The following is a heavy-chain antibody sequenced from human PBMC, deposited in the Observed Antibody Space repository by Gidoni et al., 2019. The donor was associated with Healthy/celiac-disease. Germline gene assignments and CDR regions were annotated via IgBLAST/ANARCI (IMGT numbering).Heavy chain of an antibody. CDR3: ARRRITMVRGRGNWFDP. CDR2: INHSGST. Sequence: QVALKPWGAGRVTRSWALSRTCAVSGESFSGYYWSWIRQRPGKGLEWIGEINHSGSTNYNPSLKRRVTISVDTSKNQFSLKLSSVTAADTAVYYCARRRITMVRGRGNWFDPWGQGTLVTVSA. CDR1: GESFSGYY. J-gene: IGHJ5*02. V-gene: IGHV4-34*01. D-gene: IGHD3-10*01.